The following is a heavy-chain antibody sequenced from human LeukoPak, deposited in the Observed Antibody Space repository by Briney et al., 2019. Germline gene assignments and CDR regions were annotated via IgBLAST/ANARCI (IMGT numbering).Heavy chain of an antibody. D-gene: IGHD6-19*01. CDR1: GFTFCKYW. Sequence: GGSLRLSCAASGFTFCKYWMLWVRQAPGKGLESVSRINTDGTVTTYADSVKGRFTVSRDNADNTMFLQMDSVRDEDTAVYYCATKQWLAPPPDSWGQGTPVTVSS. V-gene: IGHV3-74*01. J-gene: IGHJ4*02. CDR2: INTDGTVT. CDR3: ATKQWLAPPPDS.